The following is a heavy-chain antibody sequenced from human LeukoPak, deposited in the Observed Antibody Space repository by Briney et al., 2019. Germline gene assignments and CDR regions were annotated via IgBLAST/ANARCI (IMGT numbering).Heavy chain of an antibody. CDR1: GFTVSSNY. Sequence: GGSLRLSCAASGFTVSSNYMSWVRQAPGKGLEWVSVIYSGGSTYYADSVKGRFTISRHNSKNTLYLQMNSLRAEDTAVYYCAREGHLHYDFWSGYLDVWGQGTTVTVSS. CDR2: IYSGGST. V-gene: IGHV3-53*04. J-gene: IGHJ6*02. CDR3: AREGHLHYDFWSGYLDV. D-gene: IGHD3-3*01.